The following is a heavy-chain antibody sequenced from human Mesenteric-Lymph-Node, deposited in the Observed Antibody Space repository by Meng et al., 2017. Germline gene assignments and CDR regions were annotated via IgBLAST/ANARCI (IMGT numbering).Heavy chain of an antibody. Sequence: ASVKVSCKASGYTFTDYGITWVRQAPGQGLEWMGWISTYNGSTNYLQKLQGRVTMTTHTSSSTVYMELRSLRSDDTAVYYCARDSRSGWPYFPDFWGQGTLVTVSS. D-gene: IGHD6-19*01. J-gene: IGHJ4*02. V-gene: IGHV1-18*01. CDR2: ISTYNGST. CDR1: GYTFTDYG. CDR3: ARDSRSGWPYFPDF.